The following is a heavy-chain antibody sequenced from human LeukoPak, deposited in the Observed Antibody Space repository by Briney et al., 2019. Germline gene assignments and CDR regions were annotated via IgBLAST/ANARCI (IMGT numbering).Heavy chain of an antibody. Sequence: GSLRLSCAASGFTFSSYWMTWIRQSPGKGLEWIGERTHSGSTNYNPSLKRRVTISVDTYKSQFSLKLTSVTAADTAVYHCARGRTGAAALDFWGPGTLVTVSS. D-gene: IGHD2-2*01. CDR3: ARGRTGAAALDF. CDR2: RTHSGST. CDR1: GFTFSSYW. V-gene: IGHV4-34*01. J-gene: IGHJ4*02.